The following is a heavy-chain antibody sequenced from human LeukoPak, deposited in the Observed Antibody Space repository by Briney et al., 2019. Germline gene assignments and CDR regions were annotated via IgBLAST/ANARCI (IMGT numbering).Heavy chain of an antibody. CDR3: ARATAAGYYYYMDV. V-gene: IGHV3-21*01. D-gene: IGHD6-13*01. CDR1: GFTFSSYS. J-gene: IGHJ6*03. CDR2: ISSSSSYI. Sequence: PGGSLRLSCAASGFTFSSYSMNWVRQAPGKGLEWVSSISSSSSYIYYADSVKGRFTISRDNAKNSLYLQMNSLRAEYTAVYYCARATAAGYYYYMDVWGKGTTVTISS.